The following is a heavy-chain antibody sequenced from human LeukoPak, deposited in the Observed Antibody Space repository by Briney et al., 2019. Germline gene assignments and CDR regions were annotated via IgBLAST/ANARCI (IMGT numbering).Heavy chain of an antibody. D-gene: IGHD2-15*01. CDR2: IYYSGST. V-gene: IGHV4-59*08. Sequence: SETLSLTCTVSGGSISSYYWSWIRQPPGKGLEWIGYIYYSGSTNYNPSLKSRVTISVDTSKNQFSLKLSSVTAADTAVYYCARRKGYCSGGSCYEYYFDYWGQGTLVTVSS. CDR1: GGSISSYY. J-gene: IGHJ4*02. CDR3: ARRKGYCSGGSCYEYYFDY.